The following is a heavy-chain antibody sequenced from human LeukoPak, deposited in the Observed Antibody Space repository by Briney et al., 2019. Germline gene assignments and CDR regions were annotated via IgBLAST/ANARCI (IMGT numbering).Heavy chain of an antibody. Sequence: GGSLRLSCAASGFTFSSYAMHWVRQAPGKGLEWVAFISYDGSNKYYADSVKGRFTISRDNSKNTLYLQMNSLRAEDTAVYYCASPNPADYWGQGTLVTVSS. CDR2: ISYDGSNK. CDR1: GFTFSSYA. J-gene: IGHJ4*02. CDR3: ASPNPADY. D-gene: IGHD2-8*01. V-gene: IGHV3-30-3*01.